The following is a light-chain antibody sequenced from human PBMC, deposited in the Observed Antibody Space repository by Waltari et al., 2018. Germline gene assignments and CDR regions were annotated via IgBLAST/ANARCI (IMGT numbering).Light chain of an antibody. Sequence: EIVMTLSPATLSLSPGEGATLSCRASQSVSNKLAWYQQKPGQAPRLLIYGASTRATGNPARFSASGSGTEFTLTTSSLQSEDFAICVCQQYDDWPYTSGQGTKLDI. J-gene: IGKJ2*01. V-gene: IGKV3D-15*01. CDR2: GAS. CDR3: QQYDDWPYT. CDR1: QSVSNK.